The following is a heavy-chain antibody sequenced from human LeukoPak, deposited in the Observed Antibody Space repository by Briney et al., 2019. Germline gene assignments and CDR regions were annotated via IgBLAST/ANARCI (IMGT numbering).Heavy chain of an antibody. V-gene: IGHV3-7*01. CDR1: GFTLSRYW. D-gene: IGHD2-2*01. J-gene: IGHJ3*01. CDR2: IKEDGSEK. Sequence: GGSLRLSCAASGFTLSRYWMSWVRQAPGKGLEWVANIKEDGSEKYYVDSVKGRFTISRDNAKNSLYLQMNSLRAEDTAVYYCASGNAQDHYAAFGVWGQGTMVTVSS. CDR3: ASGNAQDHYAAFGV.